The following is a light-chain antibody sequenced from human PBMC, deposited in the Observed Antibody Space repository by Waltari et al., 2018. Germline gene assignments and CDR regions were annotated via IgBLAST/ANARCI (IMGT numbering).Light chain of an antibody. CDR1: QSICNW. Sequence: DIQMTQSPSTLSASVGDRVTITCRASQSICNWLAWYQQKPGKAPNLLISKASALESGVPSRFSGSGSGTEFTLTISSLQPDDFATYYCHQYSSFPWALGQGTKVEIK. CDR3: HQYSSFPWA. V-gene: IGKV1-5*03. J-gene: IGKJ1*01. CDR2: KAS.